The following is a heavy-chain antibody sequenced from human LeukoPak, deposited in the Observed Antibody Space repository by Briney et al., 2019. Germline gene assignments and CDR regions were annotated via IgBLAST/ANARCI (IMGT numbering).Heavy chain of an antibody. V-gene: IGHV5-51*01. CDR1: GYSFTSYW. Sequence: GKSLKISCKGSGYSFTSYWIGWVRQMPGKGLGWMGIIYPGDSDTRYSPSFQGQVTISADKSISTAYLQWSSLKASDTAMYYCARPSPRGRGYSYGYLPDYWGQGTLVTVSS. D-gene: IGHD5-18*01. J-gene: IGHJ4*02. CDR3: ARPSPRGRGYSYGYLPDY. CDR2: IYPGDSDT.